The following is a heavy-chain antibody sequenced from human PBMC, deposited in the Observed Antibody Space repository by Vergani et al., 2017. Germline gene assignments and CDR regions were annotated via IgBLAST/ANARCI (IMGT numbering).Heavy chain of an antibody. Sequence: EVQLLESGGGSVQPGESLRLSCVASGFRFREHGMNWVRPAPGKGLEWVSGISCHDHRTLYADSVKGRFIISRDDSKNTLYLQMNSLRAEDTAVYYCATVRAAANNGGFYFDYWGQGTLVTVS. CDR2: ISCHDHRT. CDR3: ATVRAAANNGGFYFDY. D-gene: IGHD6-13*01. J-gene: IGHJ4*02. CDR1: GFRFREHG. V-gene: IGHV3-23*01.